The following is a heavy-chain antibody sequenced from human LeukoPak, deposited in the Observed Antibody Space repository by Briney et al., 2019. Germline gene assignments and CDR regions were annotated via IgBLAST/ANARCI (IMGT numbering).Heavy chain of an antibody. V-gene: IGHV3-30*18. J-gene: IGHJ2*01. CDR3: AKRIFDFAVAGEENFDL. Sequence: PGGSLRLSCAASGFAFSSYGMHWARQAPGKGLEWVALISYDGTDKYYADSVKGRFAISRDNSENTLYLQMNTLRPEDTAVYYCAKRIFDFAVAGEENFDLWGRGTLVTVSS. CDR2: ISYDGTDK. CDR1: GFAFSSYG. D-gene: IGHD6-19*01.